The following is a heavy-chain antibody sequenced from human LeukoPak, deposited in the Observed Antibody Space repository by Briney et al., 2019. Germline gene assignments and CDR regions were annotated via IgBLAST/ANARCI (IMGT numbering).Heavy chain of an antibody. Sequence: QPGGSLRLSCAASGSTVSSNYMSWVRQAPGKGLEWVSIIYSGGSTYYADSVKGRFTISRDNSKNTLYLQMNSLRAEDTAMYYCARVRYIYGYASDIWGQGTMVTVSS. CDR2: IYSGGST. CDR3: ARVRYIYGYASDI. J-gene: IGHJ3*02. CDR1: GSTVSSNY. D-gene: IGHD5-18*01. V-gene: IGHV3-53*01.